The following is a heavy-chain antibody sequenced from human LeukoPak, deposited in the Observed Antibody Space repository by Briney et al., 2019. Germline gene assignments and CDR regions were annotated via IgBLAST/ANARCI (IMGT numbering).Heavy chain of an antibody. J-gene: IGHJ6*02. Sequence: SVKVSCKASGGTFSSYAISWVRQAPGQGLEWMGGIIPISGTANYAQKFQGRVTITADESTSTAYMELSSLRSEDTAVYYCAREPRLNYYYGMDVWGQGTTVTVSS. CDR3: AREPRLNYYYGMDV. CDR2: IIPISGTA. CDR1: GGTFSSYA. V-gene: IGHV1-69*13.